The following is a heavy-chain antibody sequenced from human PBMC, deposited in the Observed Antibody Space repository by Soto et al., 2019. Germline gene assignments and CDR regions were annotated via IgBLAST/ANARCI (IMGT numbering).Heavy chain of an antibody. J-gene: IGHJ6*02. Sequence: DSVKVSCKGSGYTFTSYYINWVLQATGQGLEWMGWMNPNSGNTGYAQKFQGRVTMTGNTSISTAYMELSSLRSEDTAVYYCARVSCLWRGYYYYGMDVWGQGTTVTVSS. CDR1: GYTFTSYY. V-gene: IGHV1-8*01. CDR3: ARVSCLWRGYYYYGMDV. CDR2: MNPNSGNT. D-gene: IGHD2-21*01.